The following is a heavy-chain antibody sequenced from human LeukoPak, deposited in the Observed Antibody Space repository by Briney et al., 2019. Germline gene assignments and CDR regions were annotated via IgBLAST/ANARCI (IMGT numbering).Heavy chain of an antibody. Sequence: GGSLRLSCVASGFTFSTSWMSWVRQAPGKGLEWVANIKQDESEKYYVDSVKGRFTVSRDNAKNSVFLQMNGLRVEDTAMYYCARWRGQQSEFDLWGQGTLVTVSS. CDR2: IKQDESEK. D-gene: IGHD6-13*01. CDR3: ARWRGQQSEFDL. J-gene: IGHJ4*02. V-gene: IGHV3-7*01. CDR1: GFTFSTSW.